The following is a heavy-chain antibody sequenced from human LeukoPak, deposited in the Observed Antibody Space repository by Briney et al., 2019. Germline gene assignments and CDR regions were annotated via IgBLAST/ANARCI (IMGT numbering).Heavy chain of an antibody. CDR2: ISSSSSYI. CDR1: GFTFSSYS. CDR3: AKDLCSGWEYYYYGMNV. Sequence: GGSLRLSCPASGFTFSSYSMNWVRQAPGKGLEWVSSISSSSSYIYYADSVKGRFTISRDNAKNSLYLQMNSLSAEDTAVYYCAKDLCSGWEYYYYGMNVWGQGTTVTVSS. D-gene: IGHD6-19*01. J-gene: IGHJ6*02. V-gene: IGHV3-21*01.